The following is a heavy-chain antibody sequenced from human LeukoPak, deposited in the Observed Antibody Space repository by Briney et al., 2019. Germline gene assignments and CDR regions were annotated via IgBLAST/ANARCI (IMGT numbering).Heavy chain of an antibody. D-gene: IGHD5-18*01. Sequence: SVKVSCKVSGYTLTELSMHWVRQAPGQGLEWMGGIIPIFGTANYAQKFQGRVTITADKSTSTAYMELSSLRSEDTAVYYCARDRGYSYGYSYYWGQGTLVTVSS. CDR2: IIPIFGTA. CDR1: GYTLTELS. V-gene: IGHV1-69*06. CDR3: ARDRGYSYGYSYY. J-gene: IGHJ4*02.